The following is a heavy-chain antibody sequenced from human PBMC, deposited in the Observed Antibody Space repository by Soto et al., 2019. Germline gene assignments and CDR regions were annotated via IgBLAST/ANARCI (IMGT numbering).Heavy chain of an antibody. D-gene: IGHD1-26*01. CDR2: INADNGDT. J-gene: IGHJ4*02. V-gene: IGHV1-3*01. CDR1: GYAFTSYT. CDR3: PSDTGSALRVDPGIFEY. Sequence: QVQLVQSGAEVKKPGASVKVSCNPSGYAFTSYTMHWVRQAPGQGLEWMGWINADNGDTKYSQQFQGRVTITRDTSARIVYIELSSLSSADTAVYYCPSDTGSALRVDPGIFEYWGQGPLVTVSS.